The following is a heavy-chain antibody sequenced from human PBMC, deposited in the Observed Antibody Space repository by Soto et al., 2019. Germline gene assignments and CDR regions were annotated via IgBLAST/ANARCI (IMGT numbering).Heavy chain of an antibody. CDR1: VDTFSSHG. V-gene: IGHV1-69*13. J-gene: IGHJ5*02. Sequence: GVLVKRACKASVDTFSSHGISWVRKAPGQGLEYMGGIVPKFGTTNYAQKFRGRVTITADESTSTAYMEVSSLRYEDTAVYYCARTPGRGWYNWFDPWGQGTLVTVHS. D-gene: IGHD6-19*01. CDR3: ARTPGRGWYNWFDP. CDR2: IVPKFGTT.